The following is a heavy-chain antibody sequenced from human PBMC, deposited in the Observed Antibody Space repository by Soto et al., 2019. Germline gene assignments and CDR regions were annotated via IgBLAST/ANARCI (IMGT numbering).Heavy chain of an antibody. D-gene: IGHD6-19*01. J-gene: IGHJ6*02. V-gene: IGHV1-2*02. CDR3: VRDQAAVAGSYYYYYYGMDV. Sequence: GSVKVSCKTSGYICTDYHMHWVRQAPGQGLEWMGWINPNSGGTNYAQKFQGRVTMTRDTSISTAYMELSRLRSDDTAVYFCVRDQAAVAGSYYYYYYGMDVWGQGTTVTVSS. CDR2: INPNSGGT. CDR1: GYICTDYH.